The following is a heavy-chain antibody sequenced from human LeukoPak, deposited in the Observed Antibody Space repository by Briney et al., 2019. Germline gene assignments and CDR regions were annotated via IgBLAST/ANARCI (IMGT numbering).Heavy chain of an antibody. D-gene: IGHD6-19*01. Sequence: GGSLRLSCAASGFTFSSMNWVRQAPGKGLEWVSYISSSSSTIYYVDSVKGRFTISRDNAKNSLYLQMNSLRAEDTAVYYCARARGSAAVAALSTLDCWGQGSLVTASS. CDR2: ISSSSSTI. V-gene: IGHV3-48*04. CDR3: ARARGSAAVAALSTLDC. J-gene: IGHJ4*02. CDR1: GFTFSS.